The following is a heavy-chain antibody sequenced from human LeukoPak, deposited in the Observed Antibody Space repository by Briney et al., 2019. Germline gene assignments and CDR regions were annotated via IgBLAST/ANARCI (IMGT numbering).Heavy chain of an antibody. CDR1: GGSFSGYY. Sequence: SETLSLTCAVYGGSFSGYYWSWIRQPPGKGLEWIGEINHSGSTNYNPSLKSRVTISVDTSKNQFSLKLSSVTAADTAVYYCARGRSGYCSSTSCLSPYYYYGMDVWGQGTTVTVSS. CDR3: ARGRSGYCSSTSCLSPYYYYGMDV. D-gene: IGHD2-2*01. CDR2: INHSGST. J-gene: IGHJ6*02. V-gene: IGHV4-34*01.